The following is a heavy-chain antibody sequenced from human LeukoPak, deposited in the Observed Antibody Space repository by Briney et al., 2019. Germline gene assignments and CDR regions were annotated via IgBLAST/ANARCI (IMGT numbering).Heavy chain of an antibody. Sequence: RESLKISCKGSGYSFTSYWIGWVRQMPGKGLEWMGIIYPGDSDTRYSTSFQGQVTISADKSISTAYLQWSSLKASDTAMYYCARTYYYGSGTRYWFDPWGQGTLVTVSS. CDR2: IYPGDSDT. CDR1: GYSFTSYW. CDR3: ARTYYYGSGTRYWFDP. V-gene: IGHV5-51*01. J-gene: IGHJ5*02. D-gene: IGHD3-10*01.